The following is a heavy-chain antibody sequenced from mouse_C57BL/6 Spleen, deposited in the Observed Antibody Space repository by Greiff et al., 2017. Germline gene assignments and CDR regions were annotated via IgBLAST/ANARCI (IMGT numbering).Heavy chain of an antibody. CDR2: IWTGGGT. Sequence: VKLMESGPGLVAPSQSLSITCTVSGFSLTSYAISWVRQPPGKGLEWLGVIWTGGGTNYNSAIKSRLSISKENSKSQVFLKMNSLQTDDTARYYCARWQYYAMDYWGQGTSVTVSS. CDR3: ARWQYYAMDY. V-gene: IGHV2-9-1*01. J-gene: IGHJ4*01. CDR1: GFSLTSYA.